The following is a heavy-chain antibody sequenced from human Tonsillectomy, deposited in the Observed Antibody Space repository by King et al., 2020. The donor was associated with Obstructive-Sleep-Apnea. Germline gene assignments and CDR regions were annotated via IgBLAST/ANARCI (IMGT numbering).Heavy chain of an antibody. D-gene: IGHD4-17*01. V-gene: IGHV3-23*04. CDR1: GFTFSSYA. J-gene: IGHJ4*02. CDR3: AKEDYGDYYLPDY. CDR2: ISGSGGSA. Sequence: VQLVESWGGLVQPGGSLRLSCAASGFTFSSYAMDWVRQAPGKGLEWVSAISGSGGSAYYADSVKGRFTISRDNSRDTLYLQMNSLRAEDTAVYYCAKEDYGDYYLPDYWGQGTLVTVSS.